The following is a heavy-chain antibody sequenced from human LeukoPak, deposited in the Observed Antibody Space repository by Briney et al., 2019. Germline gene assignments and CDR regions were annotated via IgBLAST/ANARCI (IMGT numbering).Heavy chain of an antibody. CDR3: ARGAPSGSYYAKLDY. V-gene: IGHV4-34*01. D-gene: IGHD1-26*01. Sequence: PSETLSLTCAVYGGSFSGYYWSWIRQPPGKGLEWIGEINHSGSTNYNPSLKRRVTISVETSKNQFSLKLSSVTAADTAVYYCARGAPSGSYYAKLDYWGQGTLVTVSS. CDR1: GGSFSGYY. J-gene: IGHJ4*02. CDR2: INHSGST.